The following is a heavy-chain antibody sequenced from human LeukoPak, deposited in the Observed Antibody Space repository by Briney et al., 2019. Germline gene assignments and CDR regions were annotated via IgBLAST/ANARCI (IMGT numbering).Heavy chain of an antibody. CDR1: GGSFSGYY. V-gene: IGHV4-34*01. D-gene: IGHD3-10*01. Sequence: SETRSLTCAVYGGSFSGYYWSWIRQPPGKGLEWIGEINHSGSTNYNPSLKSRVTISVDTSKNQFSLKLSSVTAADTAVYYCARFVAGSYFLDDYWGQGTLVTVSS. CDR3: ARFVAGSYFLDDY. CDR2: INHSGST. J-gene: IGHJ4*02.